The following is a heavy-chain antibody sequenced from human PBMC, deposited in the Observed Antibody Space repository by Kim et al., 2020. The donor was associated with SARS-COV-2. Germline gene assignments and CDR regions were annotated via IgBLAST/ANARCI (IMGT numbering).Heavy chain of an antibody. Sequence: GGSLRLFCVASGFTFSRHWMSWVRQAPGKGLEWLANIKEDGSEKGCVDSVKGRFTISRDNAKNSLYLQMNSLRVEDTAIYYCARDPLKADGFNGLDSWGQGTLVTVSS. CDR2: IKEDGSEK. V-gene: IGHV3-7*01. J-gene: IGHJ4*02. CDR1: GFTFSRHW. CDR3: ARDPLKADGFNGLDS. D-gene: IGHD2-8*01.